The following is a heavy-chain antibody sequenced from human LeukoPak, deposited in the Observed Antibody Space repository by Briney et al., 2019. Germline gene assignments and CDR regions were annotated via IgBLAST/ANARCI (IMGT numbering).Heavy chain of an antibody. Sequence: SETLSLTCAVYGGSFSGYYWSWIRQPPGKGLEWIGEINHSGSTNHNPSLKSRVTISVDTSKNQFSLKLSSVTAADTAVYYCARGTRVAAATNSAGGWFDPWGQGTLVTVSS. CDR3: ARGTRVAAATNSAGGWFDP. J-gene: IGHJ5*02. D-gene: IGHD6-13*01. CDR2: INHSGST. V-gene: IGHV4-34*01. CDR1: GGSFSGYY.